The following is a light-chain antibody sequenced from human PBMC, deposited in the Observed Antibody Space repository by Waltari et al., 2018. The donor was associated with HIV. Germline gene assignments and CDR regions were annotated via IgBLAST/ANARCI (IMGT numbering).Light chain of an antibody. CDR1: SSDDRGYNY. CDR2: DVK. V-gene: IGLV2-11*01. J-gene: IGLJ2*01. CDR3: CSYAGNYTLV. Sequence: QSALTQPRSVSGSPGQSVTVYCTGTSSDDRGYNYASWYQQHPGKAPNLMIYDVKKRPSGVPDRFSGSKSGNTASLTISGLQAEDEADYYCCSYAGNYTLVFGGGTKLTVL.